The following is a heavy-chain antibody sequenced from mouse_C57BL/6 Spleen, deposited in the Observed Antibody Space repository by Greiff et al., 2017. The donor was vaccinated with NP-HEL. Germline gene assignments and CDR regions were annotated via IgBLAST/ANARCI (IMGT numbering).Heavy chain of an antibody. CDR1: GFTFSDYY. D-gene: IGHD3-2*02. CDR2: INYDGSST. J-gene: IGHJ2*01. Sequence: EVNVVESEGGLVQPGSSMKLSCTASGFTFSDYYMAWVRQVPEKGLEWVANINYDGSSTYYLDSLKSRFIISRDNAKNILYLQMSSLKSEDTATYYCARGGETAQATNYFDYWGQGTTLTVSS. V-gene: IGHV5-16*01. CDR3: ARGGETAQATNYFDY.